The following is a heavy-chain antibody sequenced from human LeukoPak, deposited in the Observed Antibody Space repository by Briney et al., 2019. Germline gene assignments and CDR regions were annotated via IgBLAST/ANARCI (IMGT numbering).Heavy chain of an antibody. CDR2: ISRNSDSV. CDR1: GFTFDDYA. Sequence: AGGSLRLSCAASGFTFDDYAMHWLRQAPGKGLEWVSGISRNSDSVGYADSVKGRFTISRDNAKNSLYLQMNSLRAEDTALYYCAKAITGVVIRNDAFDIWGQGTMVTVSS. D-gene: IGHD3-22*01. CDR3: AKAITGVVIRNDAFDI. V-gene: IGHV3-9*01. J-gene: IGHJ3*02.